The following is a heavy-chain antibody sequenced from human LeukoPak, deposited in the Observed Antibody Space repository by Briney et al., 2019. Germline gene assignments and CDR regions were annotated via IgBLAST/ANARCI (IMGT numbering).Heavy chain of an antibody. CDR1: GFTFINAW. J-gene: IGHJ4*02. D-gene: IGHD1-26*01. Sequence: GGSLRLSCAASGFTFINAWMAWVRLAPGKGLEWVGRIKAKAHGGTTDYAAPVKGRFTISRDDSKNTLYLQMNSLKTEDTAVYYCTTDGVGIEGATFDYWGQGTLVTVSS. V-gene: IGHV3-15*01. CDR3: TTDGVGIEGATFDY. CDR2: IKAKAHGGTT.